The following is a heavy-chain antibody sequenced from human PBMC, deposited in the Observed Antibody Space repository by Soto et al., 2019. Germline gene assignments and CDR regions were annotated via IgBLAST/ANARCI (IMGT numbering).Heavy chain of an antibody. CDR2: SSWNSGNI. V-gene: IGHV3-9*01. Sequence: EMQLVESGGGLVQPDRSLRLSCVASGFTLDDYAMHWVRQVPGKGLEWVSGSSWNSGNIVYEDSVKGRFTVSRDNAKNSLYLQMTRLKSEVTACYYRARGHSVGSRLLVPDFWGQRTLVIFSP. CDR3: ARGHSVGSRLLVPDF. J-gene: IGHJ4*02. CDR1: GFTLDDYA. D-gene: IGHD6-13*01.